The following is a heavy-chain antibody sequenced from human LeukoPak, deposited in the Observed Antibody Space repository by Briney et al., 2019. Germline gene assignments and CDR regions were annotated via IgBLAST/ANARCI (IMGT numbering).Heavy chain of an antibody. CDR1: GFTFSSYG. CDR3: AREMVRGLHYYYYMDV. CDR2: INWNGGST. V-gene: IGHV3-20*01. Sequence: GGSLRLSCAASGFTFSSYGMSWVRQAPGKGLEWVSGINWNGGSTGYADSVKGRFTISRDNAKNSLYLQMNSLRAEDTALYHCAREMVRGLHYYYYMDVWGKGTTVTISS. D-gene: IGHD3-10*01. J-gene: IGHJ6*03.